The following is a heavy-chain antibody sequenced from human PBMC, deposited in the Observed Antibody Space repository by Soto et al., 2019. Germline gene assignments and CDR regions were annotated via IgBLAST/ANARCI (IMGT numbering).Heavy chain of an antibody. CDR1: GYTFTSYD. CDR2: MNPNSGNT. V-gene: IGHV1-8*01. CDR3: ARAPLGLSSGYDCGMDV. Sequence: ASVKVSSKASGYTFTSYDINWLLQATGQGLEWMGWMNPNSGNTGYAQKFQGRVTMTRNTSISTAYMELSSLRSEDTAVYYCARAPLGLSSGYDCGMDVWGQGSTVTVCS. D-gene: IGHD3-16*02. J-gene: IGHJ6*02.